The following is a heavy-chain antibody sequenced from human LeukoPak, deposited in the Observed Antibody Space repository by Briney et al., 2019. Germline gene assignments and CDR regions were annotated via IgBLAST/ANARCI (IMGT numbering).Heavy chain of an antibody. CDR2: ISYDGSNK. D-gene: IGHD6-13*01. J-gene: IGHJ6*02. V-gene: IGHV3-30-3*01. Sequence: PGGSLRLSCAASGCTFSSYAMHWVRQAPGKGLEWVAVISYDGSNKYYADSVKGRFTISRDNSRNTLYLQMNSLRAEDTAVYYCARVRQQLVLWYYGMDVWGQGTTVTVSS. CDR1: GCTFSSYA. CDR3: ARVRQQLVLWYYGMDV.